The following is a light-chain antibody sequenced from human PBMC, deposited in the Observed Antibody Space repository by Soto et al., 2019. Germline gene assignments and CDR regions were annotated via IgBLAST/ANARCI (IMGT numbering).Light chain of an antibody. CDR2: EVS. Sequence: QSVLTQPPSAAGSPGQSVTISCTGTSTDVGGYNYVSWYQQYPGKAPKLMIYEVSNRPSGVSNRFSGSKSGNTASLTISGLQAEDEADYYCSSYTSSSPYVFGTGTKLTVL. J-gene: IGLJ1*01. CDR3: SSYTSSSPYV. V-gene: IGLV2-14*01. CDR1: STDVGGYNY.